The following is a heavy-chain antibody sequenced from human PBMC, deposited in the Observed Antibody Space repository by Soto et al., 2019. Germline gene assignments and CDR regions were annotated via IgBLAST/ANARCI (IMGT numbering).Heavy chain of an antibody. D-gene: IGHD2-21*02. CDR1: GFSFSSYW. Sequence: PGESLKISCKGSGFSFSSYWIGWVRQMPGKGLEWMGIIYPSDSDTRYSPSFQGQVTISADKSINTAYLQWSSLKTSDTAMYYCARRSGDCVIDDYYGMDVWGQGTTVTVSS. J-gene: IGHJ6*02. V-gene: IGHV5-51*01. CDR3: ARRSGDCVIDDYYGMDV. CDR2: IYPSDSDT.